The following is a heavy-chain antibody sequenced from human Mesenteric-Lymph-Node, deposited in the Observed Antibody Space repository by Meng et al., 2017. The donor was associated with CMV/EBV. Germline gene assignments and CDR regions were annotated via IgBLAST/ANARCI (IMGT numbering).Heavy chain of an antibody. Sequence: TFNSYDINWVRQATGQGLEWMGWMNPNSGNTGYAQKFQGRVTMTRNTSISTAYMELSSLRSEDTAVYYCARDVLLWFGESSQINWFDPWGQGTLVTVSS. V-gene: IGHV1-8*01. CDR1: TFNSYD. J-gene: IGHJ5*02. CDR2: MNPNSGNT. CDR3: ARDVLLWFGESSQINWFDP. D-gene: IGHD3-10*01.